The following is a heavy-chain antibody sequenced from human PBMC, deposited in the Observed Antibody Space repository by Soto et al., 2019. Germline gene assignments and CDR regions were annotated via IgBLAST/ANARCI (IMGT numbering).Heavy chain of an antibody. V-gene: IGHV3-30*18. CDR1: GFTFSSYG. Sequence: GGSLRLSCAASGFTFSSYGMHWVRQAPGKGLEWVSVISYDGSNKYYADSVKGRFTISRDNSKNTLYLQMNSLRAEDTAVYYCAKDIIAALGMDVWGQGTRVTVSS. J-gene: IGHJ6*02. D-gene: IGHD6-13*01. CDR2: ISYDGSNK. CDR3: AKDIIAALGMDV.